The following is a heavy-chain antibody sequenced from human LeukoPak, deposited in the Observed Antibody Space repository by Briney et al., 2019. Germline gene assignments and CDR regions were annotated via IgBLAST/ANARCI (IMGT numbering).Heavy chain of an antibody. CDR3: ARRKYGSGSYYTKALDY. CDR1: GGSISSYY. CDR2: IYYSGST. V-gene: IGHV4-59*01. J-gene: IGHJ4*02. D-gene: IGHD3-10*01. Sequence: SETLSLTCTVSGGSISSYYWSWIRQPPGKGLEWIGYIYYSGSTNYNPSLKSRVTISVDTSKNQFSLKLSSVTAADTAVYYCARRKYGSGSYYTKALDYWGQGTLVTVSS.